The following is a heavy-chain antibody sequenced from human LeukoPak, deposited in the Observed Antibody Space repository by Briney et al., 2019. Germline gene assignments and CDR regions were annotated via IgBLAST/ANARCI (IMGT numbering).Heavy chain of an antibody. CDR3: ARGGVLLAGKKFDY. Sequence: PGGSLRLSCVASGFIFSTYVMSWVRQAPGKGLEWVSGISVSGGSTYYADSVKGQFTISRDNSKNTLYLQMNSLRAEDTAVYYCARGGVLLAGKKFDYWGQGILVTVSS. J-gene: IGHJ4*02. CDR1: GFIFSTYV. CDR2: ISVSGGST. D-gene: IGHD6-13*01. V-gene: IGHV3-23*01.